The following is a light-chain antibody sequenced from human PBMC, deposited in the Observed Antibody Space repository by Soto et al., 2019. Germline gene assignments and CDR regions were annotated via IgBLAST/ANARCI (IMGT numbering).Light chain of an antibody. CDR3: QQPTT. V-gene: IGKV1-9*01. Sequence: DIQLTQSPSFLSASVGDRVTITCRASQAISNYFAWYQQKPGKAPRLLIYAVSTLQSGVPSRFSGSGSGTEFTLPISSLQPEDFATYYCQQPTTFGQGTKLEIK. CDR2: AVS. J-gene: IGKJ2*01. CDR1: QAISNY.